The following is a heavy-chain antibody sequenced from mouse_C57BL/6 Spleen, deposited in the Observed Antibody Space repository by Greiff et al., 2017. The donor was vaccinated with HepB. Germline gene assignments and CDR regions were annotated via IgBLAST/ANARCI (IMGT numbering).Heavy chain of an antibody. CDR3: AKNPRYCSPSMDC. CDR2: IWRGGGT. V-gene: IGHV2-5*01. Sequence: QVQLQQSGPGLVQPSQSLSITCTVSGFSLTSYGVHWVRQSPGKGLEWLGVIWRGGGTDYNAAFMYRLSITKDNSKSQVFFKMNTPQADDTAIYYCAKNPRYCSPSMDCGGQGTSVTVSS. D-gene: IGHD1-1*01. CDR1: GFSLTSYG. J-gene: IGHJ4*01.